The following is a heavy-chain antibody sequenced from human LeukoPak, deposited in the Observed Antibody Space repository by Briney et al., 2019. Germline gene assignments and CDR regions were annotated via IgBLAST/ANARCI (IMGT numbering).Heavy chain of an antibody. J-gene: IGHJ6*04. V-gene: IGHV3-30*02. CDR1: GFTFSTFA. CDR2: IRSHGSDK. Sequence: GGSLRLSCAASGFTFSTFAMHWVRQAPGKGLEWVALIRSHGSDKYYADSVKGRFTISRDNAKNSLYLQMNSLRAEDTAVYYCAELGITMIGGVWGKGTTVTISS. CDR3: AELGITMIGGV. D-gene: IGHD3-10*02.